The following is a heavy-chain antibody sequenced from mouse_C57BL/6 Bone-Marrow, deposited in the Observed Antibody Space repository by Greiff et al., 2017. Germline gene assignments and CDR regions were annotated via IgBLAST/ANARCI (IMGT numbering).Heavy chain of an antibody. CDR1: GYTFTSYG. V-gene: IGHV1-81*01. CDR2: IYPRSGNT. CDR3: ARQRRRKRGYAMDY. Sequence: QVQLQQSGAELARPGASVKLSCKASGYTFTSYGISWVKQRTGQGLEWIGEIYPRSGNTYYNEKFKGKATLTADKSSSTAYMELRSLTSEDSAVYFCARQRRRKRGYAMDYWGQGTSVTVSS. D-gene: IGHD2-12*01. J-gene: IGHJ4*01.